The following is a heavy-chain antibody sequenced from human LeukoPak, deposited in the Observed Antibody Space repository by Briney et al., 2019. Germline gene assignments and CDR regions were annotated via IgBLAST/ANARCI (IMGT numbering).Heavy chain of an antibody. CDR3: ARDQRDSSGYYRVNVV. V-gene: IGHV3-66*01. Sequence: GRSLRLSCAASRFTFSNHAMHWVRQAPGKGLEWVSVIYSGGSTYYADSVKGRFTISRDNSKNTLYLQMNSLRAEDTAVYYCARDQRDSSGYYRVNVVWGQGTLVTVSS. J-gene: IGHJ4*02. CDR2: IYSGGST. D-gene: IGHD3-22*01. CDR1: RFTFSNHA.